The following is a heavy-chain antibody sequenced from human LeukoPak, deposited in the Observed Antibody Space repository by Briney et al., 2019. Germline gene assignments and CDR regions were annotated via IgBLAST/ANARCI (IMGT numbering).Heavy chain of an antibody. CDR3: ARERICGSAYYYYYMDV. V-gene: IGHV1-2*02. D-gene: IGHD3-10*01. CDR2: INPNSGGT. J-gene: IGHJ6*03. Sequence: GASVKVSCKASGYTFTGYYMHWVRQAPGQGLEWMGWINPNSGGTNYAQKFQGRVTMTRDTSISTAYMELSRLRSDDTAVYYCARERICGSAYYYYYMDVWGKGTTVTISS. CDR1: GYTFTGYY.